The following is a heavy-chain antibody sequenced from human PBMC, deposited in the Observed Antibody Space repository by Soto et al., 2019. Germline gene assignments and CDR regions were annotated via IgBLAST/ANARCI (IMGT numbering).Heavy chain of an antibody. V-gene: IGHV4-39*01. CDR1: GDSLSSNNYY. J-gene: IGHJ5*02. D-gene: IGHD3-16*01. CDR3: ARQSLRRPFGRLSIVAWDS. Sequence: SETMSLTCDLSGDSLSSNNYYWAWIRQPPGRGLERIQSVSSSGAGFYNPSLKSRLTMSVDTSKNDFSLTMRTVTAAVTALYSCARQSLRRPFGRLSIVAWDSWGLGSLVTVSS. CDR2: VSSSGAG.